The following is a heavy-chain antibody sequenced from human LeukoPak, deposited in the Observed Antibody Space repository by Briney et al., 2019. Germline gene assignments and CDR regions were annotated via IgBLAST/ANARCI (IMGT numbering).Heavy chain of an antibody. CDR2: ISGSGCST. Sequence: GGSLRLSCAASGFTFSSYAMSWVRQAPGKGLEWVSAISGSGCSTYYADSVKGRFTISRDNSKNTLYLQMNSLRAEDTAVYYCAKELGYCSSTSCYTLGYWGQGTLVTVSS. D-gene: IGHD2-2*02. CDR1: GFTFSSYA. J-gene: IGHJ4*02. V-gene: IGHV3-23*01. CDR3: AKELGYCSSTSCYTLGY.